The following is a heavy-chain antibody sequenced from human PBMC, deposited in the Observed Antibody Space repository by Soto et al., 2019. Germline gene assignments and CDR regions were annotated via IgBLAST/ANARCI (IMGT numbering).Heavy chain of an antibody. CDR1: GYIFTSYG. V-gene: IGHV1-18*01. D-gene: IGHD2-21*02. CDR2: ISGYNGDA. CDR3: ARDLRVFDGGNSAYFDL. J-gene: IGHJ2*01. Sequence: QVQLVQSGAEVKKPGASVKVSCKASGYIFTSYGISWVRQAPGQGLEWMGWISGYNGDANYAPKLQGRVTVTTDTSTSTAYMELRSLRSDDTAVYYCARDLRVFDGGNSAYFDLWGRGTLLTVSS.